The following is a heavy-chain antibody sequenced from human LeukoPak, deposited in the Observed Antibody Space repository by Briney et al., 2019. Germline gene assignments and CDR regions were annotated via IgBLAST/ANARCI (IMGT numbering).Heavy chain of an antibody. Sequence: GGSLRLSCAASGFIFSRHWMHWVRQAPGKGLVWVSRIERDGSSTFYADSVKGRFTISRDNAKNTLYLQMNSLRVEDTAVYYCARKHRDEGATVDHWGQGPLVTASS. CDR2: IERDGSST. D-gene: IGHD1-26*01. V-gene: IGHV3-74*01. CDR3: ARKHRDEGATVDH. J-gene: IGHJ4*02. CDR1: GFIFSRHW.